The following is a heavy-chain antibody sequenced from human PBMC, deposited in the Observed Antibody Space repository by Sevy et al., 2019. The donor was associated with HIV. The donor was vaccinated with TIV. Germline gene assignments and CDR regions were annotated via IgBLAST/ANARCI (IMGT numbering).Heavy chain of an antibody. D-gene: IGHD2-8*01. Sequence: GGSLRLSCSGSGISISAYAMTWVRQTPGKGLEWVSGISAAGYSTYYADSVQGRFSISRDNSKNTFYLQMNSLRADDTAVYYCAREGCTKPHDYWGQGTLVTVSS. CDR2: ISAAGYST. CDR1: GISISAYA. J-gene: IGHJ4*02. CDR3: AREGCTKPHDY. V-gene: IGHV3-23*01.